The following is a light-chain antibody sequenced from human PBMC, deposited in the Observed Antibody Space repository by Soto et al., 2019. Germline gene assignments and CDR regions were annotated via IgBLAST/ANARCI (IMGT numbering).Light chain of an antibody. CDR3: QTWGTGFPYV. CDR2: LNSDGSH. J-gene: IGLJ1*01. V-gene: IGLV4-69*01. Sequence: QPVLTQSPSASASLGASVKLTCTLSSGHSSYAIAWHQQQPEKGPRYLMKLNSDGSHSKGDGIPDRFSGSSSGAERYLTISSLQSEDEADYYCQTWGTGFPYVFGTGTKLTVL. CDR1: SGHSSYA.